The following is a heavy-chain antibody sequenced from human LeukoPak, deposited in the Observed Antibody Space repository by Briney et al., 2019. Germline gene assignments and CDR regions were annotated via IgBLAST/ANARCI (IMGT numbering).Heavy chain of an antibody. CDR3: ARGTVAAAGTWFRGYFDY. D-gene: IGHD6-13*01. CDR1: GFTFSNAW. J-gene: IGHJ4*02. Sequence: AGGSLRLSCAASGFTFSNAWMSWVRQAPGKGLEWVSSISSSSSYIYYADSVKGRFTISRDNAKNSLYLQMNSLRAEDTAVYYCARGTVAAAGTWFRGYFDYWGQGTLVTVSS. V-gene: IGHV3-21*01. CDR2: ISSSSSYI.